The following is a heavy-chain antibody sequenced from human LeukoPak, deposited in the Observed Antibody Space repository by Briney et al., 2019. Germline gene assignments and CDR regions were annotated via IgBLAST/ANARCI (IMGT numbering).Heavy chain of an antibody. CDR2: ISSSGSTI. J-gene: IGHJ6*03. CDR1: GFTFSSYE. Sequence: GGSLRLSCAASGFTFSSYEMNWVRQAPGKGLEWVSYISSSGSTIYYADSVKGRFTISRDNAKNSLYLQMNSLRAEDTALYYCARTGSPYYYYYYMNVWGKGTTVTVSS. CDR3: ARTGSPYYYYYYMNV. V-gene: IGHV3-48*03.